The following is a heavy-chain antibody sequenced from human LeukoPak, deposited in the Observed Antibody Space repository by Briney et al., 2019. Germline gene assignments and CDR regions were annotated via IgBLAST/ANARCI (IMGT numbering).Heavy chain of an antibody. J-gene: IGHJ4*01. D-gene: IGHD3-16*01. CDR1: GFTFSSYA. V-gene: IGHV3-23*01. CDR2: ITDSGDGT. Sequence: PGGSLRLSCAASGFTFSSYAMTWVRQAPEKGLEWVSSITDSGDGTYYADSVRGRFSISRDNSRNMLYLQLNSLRAEDTAVYYCTKGLRGTYDYWGHGTLVTVSS. CDR3: TKGLRGTYDY.